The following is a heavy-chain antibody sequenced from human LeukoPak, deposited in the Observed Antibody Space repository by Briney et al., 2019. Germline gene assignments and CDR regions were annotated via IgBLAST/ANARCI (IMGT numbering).Heavy chain of an antibody. J-gene: IGHJ4*02. D-gene: IGHD3-22*01. CDR2: IYYSGST. CDR3: ARAAPGYYDSRYYFDY. V-gene: IGHV4-59*01. CDR1: GGSISSYY. Sequence: SETLSLTCTVSGGSISSYYWSWIRQPPGKGLEWIGYIYYSGSTNYNPSLKSRATISVDTSKNQFSLKLSSVTAADTAVYYCARAAPGYYDSRYYFDYWGQGTLVTVSS.